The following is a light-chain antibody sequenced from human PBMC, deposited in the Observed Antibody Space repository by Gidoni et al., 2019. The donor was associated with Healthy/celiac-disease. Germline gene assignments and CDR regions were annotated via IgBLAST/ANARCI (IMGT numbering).Light chain of an antibody. Sequence: QSVLTQPPSVSGAPGQRVTISCTGAGSNIGAGYDVHWYQQLPGTAPKLLMFGNSKRPSGVPDRFSGSKSGTSASLAITGLQAEDEADYYCQSYDSSLSGWVFGGGTKLTVL. CDR1: GSNIGAGYD. CDR2: GNS. J-gene: IGLJ3*02. V-gene: IGLV1-40*01. CDR3: QSYDSSLSGWV.